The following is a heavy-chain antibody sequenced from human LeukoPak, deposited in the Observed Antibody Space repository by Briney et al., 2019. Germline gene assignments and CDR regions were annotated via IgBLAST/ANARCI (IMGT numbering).Heavy chain of an antibody. Sequence: GGSLRLSCAASGFIFSSFWMGWVRQAPGKGLEWVANIKGDGSKTFYVGSVKGRFTISRDNAENSLYLQMNSLKAEDTAVYYCVRDLPDYWGQGTLVAVSS. CDR2: IKGDGSKT. CDR3: VRDLPDY. J-gene: IGHJ4*02. V-gene: IGHV3-7*01. CDR1: GFIFSSFW.